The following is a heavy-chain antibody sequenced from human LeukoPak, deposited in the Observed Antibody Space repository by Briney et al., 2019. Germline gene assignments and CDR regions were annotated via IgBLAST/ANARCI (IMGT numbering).Heavy chain of an antibody. J-gene: IGHJ4*02. V-gene: IGHV2-5*01. CDR3: TPTRRFYDRLTVSYKPVFGQ. CDR2: IYWNDDK. CDR1: GFSLRTSGVG. D-gene: IGHD3-9*01. Sequence: SGPTLVKPTQTLTLTCTFSGFSLRTSGVGVGWIRQPPGKALEWLALIYWNDDKHHSPSLKNRLTITKDTSGNRVVLTMTNMDPVDTATYYCTPTRRFYDRLTVSYKPVFGQWGLGTRVTVSS.